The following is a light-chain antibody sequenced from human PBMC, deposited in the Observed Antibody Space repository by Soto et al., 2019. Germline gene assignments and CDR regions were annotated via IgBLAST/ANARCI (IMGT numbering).Light chain of an antibody. V-gene: IGLV1-44*01. CDR3: ATWDDSVDV. J-gene: IGLJ1*01. Sequence: QLVLTQPPSASGTPGQRVTLSCSGSTSNIGTNTVNWFQHVPGSAPKLLIYTNDQRPSGVPDRFSGSRSGTSASLAISGLQSEDEADYYCATWDDSVDVFGTGTKLTVL. CDR1: TSNIGTNT. CDR2: TND.